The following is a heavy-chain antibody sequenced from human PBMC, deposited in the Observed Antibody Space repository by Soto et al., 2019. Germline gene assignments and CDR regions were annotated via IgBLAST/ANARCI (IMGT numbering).Heavy chain of an antibody. CDR3: ARVTIRTAAQGNWFDP. CDR2: IYYSGST. V-gene: IGHV4-59*01. D-gene: IGHD3-10*01. Sequence: SETLSLTCTASGGSISSYYWSWIRQPPGKGLEWIGYIYYSGSTNYNPSLKSRVTISVDTSKNQFSLKLSSVTAADTAVYYCARVTIRTAAQGNWFDPWGQGTLVTVS. J-gene: IGHJ5*02. CDR1: GGSISSYY.